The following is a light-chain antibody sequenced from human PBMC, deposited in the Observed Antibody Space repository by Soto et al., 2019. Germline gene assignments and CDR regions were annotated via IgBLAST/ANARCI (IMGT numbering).Light chain of an antibody. CDR1: QSVSSR. CDR2: GAS. V-gene: IGKV3-20*01. Sequence: EIVLTQSPGTLSLSPGERATLSCRASQSVSSRLAWYQHKPGQAPRLLISGASSRATGIPDRFSGSGSGTDFTLTISRLVPEDFALYYCQQYGGSPITFGQGTRLEIK. J-gene: IGKJ5*01. CDR3: QQYGGSPIT.